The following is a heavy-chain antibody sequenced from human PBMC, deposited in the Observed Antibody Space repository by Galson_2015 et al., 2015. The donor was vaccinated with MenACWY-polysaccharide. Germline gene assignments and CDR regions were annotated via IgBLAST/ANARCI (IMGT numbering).Heavy chain of an antibody. V-gene: IGHV7-4-1*02. CDR3: ARDPKQKPTTVPTGRFDY. CDR1: GYTFTTYA. CDR2: INTNTGNT. J-gene: IGHJ4*02. Sequence: SVKVSCKASGYTFTTYAMNWVRQAPGQGLEWMGGINTNTGNTTYAQGFTGRFAFSLDASDSTAYLQISSLKAEDTAVYYCARDPKQKPTTVPTGRFDYWGQGTLVTVSS. D-gene: IGHD4-17*01.